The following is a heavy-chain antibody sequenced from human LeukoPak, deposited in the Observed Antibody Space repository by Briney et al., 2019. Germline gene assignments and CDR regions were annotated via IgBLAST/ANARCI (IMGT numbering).Heavy chain of an antibody. CDR3: AKVLVAVWDNAFDI. Sequence: PGGSLRLSCAASGFTFSSYGMHWVRQAPGKGLEWVAFIRYDGSNKYYADSVKGRFTISRDNAKNSLYLQMNSLRAEDTAVYYCAKVLVAVWDNAFDIWGQGTMVTVSS. D-gene: IGHD2-15*01. J-gene: IGHJ3*02. V-gene: IGHV3-30*02. CDR2: IRYDGSNK. CDR1: GFTFSSYG.